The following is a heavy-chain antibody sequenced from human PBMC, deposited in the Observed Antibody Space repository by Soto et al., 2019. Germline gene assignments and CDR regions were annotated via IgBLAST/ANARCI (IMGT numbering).Heavy chain of an antibody. J-gene: IGHJ4*02. V-gene: IGHV4-34*01. CDR1: GGSFSGYY. CDR3: ASTSEANYGAYLDY. D-gene: IGHD4-17*01. Sequence: QVQLQQWGAGLLKPSETLSLTCAVYGGSFSGYYWSWIRQPPGKGLEWIGEINHSGSTNYNPSLKSLVTISVDTSKNQFSLKLSSVTAADTAVYYCASTSEANYGAYLDYWGQGTLVTVSS. CDR2: INHSGST.